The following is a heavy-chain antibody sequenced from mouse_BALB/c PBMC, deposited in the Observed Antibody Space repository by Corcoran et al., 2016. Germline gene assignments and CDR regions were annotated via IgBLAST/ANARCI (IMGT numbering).Heavy chain of an antibody. J-gene: IGHJ4*01. CDR1: GFSLSTSGMG. CDR2: IYWDDDK. D-gene: IGHD2-1*01. CDR3: ARRAATMARAMDY. Sequence: QVTLKESGPGMLQPSQTLSLTCSFSGFSLSTSGMGVSWIRQPSGKGLEWLAHIYWDDDKRYNPSLKSRLTISKDTSRNQVFLKITSVDTADTATYYCARRAATMARAMDYWGQGTSVTVSS. V-gene: IGHV8-12*01.